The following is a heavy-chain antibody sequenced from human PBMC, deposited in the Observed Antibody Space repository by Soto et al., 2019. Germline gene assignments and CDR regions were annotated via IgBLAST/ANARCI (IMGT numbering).Heavy chain of an antibody. CDR2: ISGSGGST. D-gene: IGHD3-9*01. CDR1: GFTFSSYA. CDR3: ARSADYDILTGYIAPYYYYGMDV. J-gene: IGHJ6*02. V-gene: IGHV3-23*01. Sequence: GGSLRLSCAASGFTFSSYAMSWVRQAPGKGLEWVSAISGSGGSTYYADSVKGRFTISRDNSKNTLYLQMNSLRAEDTAVYYCARSADYDILTGYIAPYYYYGMDVWGQGTTVTVSS.